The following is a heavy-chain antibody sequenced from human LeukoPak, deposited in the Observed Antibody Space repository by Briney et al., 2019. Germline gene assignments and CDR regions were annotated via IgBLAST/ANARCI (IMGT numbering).Heavy chain of an antibody. CDR1: GGSVRSGNYF. V-gene: IGHV4-61*01. D-gene: IGHD3-9*01. Sequence: SETLSLTCTVSGGSVRSGNYFWSWIRQSPGKGLEWIGYIYFRGNTKYSPALESRVTISEDPSKNQFSLRLTSLTAADTAVYYCARVDWWFDIMTGWPAITNSGMDVWGQGTTVIVSS. CDR2: IYFRGNT. CDR3: ARVDWWFDIMTGWPAITNSGMDV. J-gene: IGHJ6*02.